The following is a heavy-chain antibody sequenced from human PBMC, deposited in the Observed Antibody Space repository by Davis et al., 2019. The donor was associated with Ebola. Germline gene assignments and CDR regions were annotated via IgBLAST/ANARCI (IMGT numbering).Heavy chain of an antibody. CDR2: ISSDSDYI. J-gene: IGHJ6*02. D-gene: IGHD3-10*01. V-gene: IGHV3-21*01. CDR3: AREVRGVIDIYGMDV. Sequence: GGSLRLSCVASGFTFTTYSMSWVRQAPGKALEWVSSISSDSDYIYYADSAKGRFTISRDNAKNSLFLQMDSLRAEDTAVYYCAREVRGVIDIYGMDVWGQGTTVTVSS. CDR1: GFTFTTYS.